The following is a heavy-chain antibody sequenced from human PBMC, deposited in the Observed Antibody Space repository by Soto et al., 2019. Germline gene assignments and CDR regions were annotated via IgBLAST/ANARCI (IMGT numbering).Heavy chain of an antibody. J-gene: IGHJ6*02. D-gene: IGHD6-6*01. CDR1: GFTFSSYG. Sequence: GGSLRLSCAASGFTFSSYGMHWVRQAPGKGLEWVAVISYDGSNKYYADSVKGRFTISRDNSKNTLYLQMNSLRAEDTAVYYCAIVSFIAAPPNYGMDVWGQGTTVTVSS. CDR3: AIVSFIAAPPNYGMDV. V-gene: IGHV3-30*03. CDR2: ISYDGSNK.